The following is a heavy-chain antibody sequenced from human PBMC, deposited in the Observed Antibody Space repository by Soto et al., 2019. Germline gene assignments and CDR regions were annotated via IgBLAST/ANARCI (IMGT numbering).Heavy chain of an antibody. J-gene: IGHJ4*02. CDR2: ISGSGGST. CDR3: AKDGSSITIFGVVPGEIPDY. D-gene: IGHD3-3*01. CDR1: GFTFSSYA. Sequence: GGSLRLSCAASGFTFSSYAMSWVRQAPGKGLEWVSAISGSGGSTYYADSVKGRFTISRDNSKNTLYLQMNSLRAEDTAVYYCAKDGSSITIFGVVPGEIPDYWGQGTLVTVSS. V-gene: IGHV3-23*01.